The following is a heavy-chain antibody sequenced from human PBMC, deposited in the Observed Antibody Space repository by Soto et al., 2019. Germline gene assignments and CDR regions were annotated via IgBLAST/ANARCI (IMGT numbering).Heavy chain of an antibody. V-gene: IGHV3-9*01. Sequence: EVQLVESGGGLVQPGRSLRLSCAASGFTFDDDAMHWVRQAPGKGLEWVSSISWDSGIIGYADSVKGRFTISRDNAKNSLYLQMNSLRAEDTALYYCAKDTMTTVTTGPFDIWGQGTMVTVSS. D-gene: IGHD4-17*01. CDR1: GFTFDDDA. CDR2: ISWDSGII. CDR3: AKDTMTTVTTGPFDI. J-gene: IGHJ3*02.